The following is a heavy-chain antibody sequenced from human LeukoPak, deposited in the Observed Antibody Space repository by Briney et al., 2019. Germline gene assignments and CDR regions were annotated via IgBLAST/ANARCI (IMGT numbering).Heavy chain of an antibody. D-gene: IGHD6-13*01. CDR3: ASRIAAAFRFDP. V-gene: IGHV3-21*01. Sequence: GGSLRLSCAASGFTFSRYSMNWVRQAPGKGLEWVSSISDDGKYIYYADSVKGRFSISRDNAKSSLYLQMNSLRAEDTAVYYCASRIAAAFRFDPWGQGTLVTVSS. CDR1: GFTFSRYS. J-gene: IGHJ5*02. CDR2: ISDDGKYI.